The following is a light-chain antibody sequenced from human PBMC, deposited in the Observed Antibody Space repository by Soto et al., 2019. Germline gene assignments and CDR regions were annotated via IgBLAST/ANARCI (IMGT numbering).Light chain of an antibody. CDR2: GTY. CDR1: QSISNKF. V-gene: IGKV3-20*01. J-gene: IGKJ4*01. Sequence: EIVLTQSPGTLSLSPGERATLSCRASQSISNKFLSWYQQKSGQAPRLLIYGTYSRATGIPDRFSGSGSGTDFTLTITRLEPEDFAVYYCHQYAASPLTFGGGTKVEI. CDR3: HQYAASPLT.